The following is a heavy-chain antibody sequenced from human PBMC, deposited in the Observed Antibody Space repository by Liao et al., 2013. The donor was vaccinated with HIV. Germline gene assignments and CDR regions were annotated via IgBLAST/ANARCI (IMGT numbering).Heavy chain of an antibody. Sequence: QVQLQESGPGLVKPSQTLSLTCTVSGDSISSGDYYWSWIRQSTGKGLEWMGYVYHTGTTHYNPSLESRLSMSIDTSKSQFSLHLSSVTAADTAVYYCARWSNGRFGARDAFDVWGQGTVVTVSS. CDR3: ARWSNGRFGARDAFDV. J-gene: IGHJ3*01. V-gene: IGHV4-30-4*08. CDR2: VYHTGTT. D-gene: IGHD3-3*01. CDR1: GDSISSGDYY.